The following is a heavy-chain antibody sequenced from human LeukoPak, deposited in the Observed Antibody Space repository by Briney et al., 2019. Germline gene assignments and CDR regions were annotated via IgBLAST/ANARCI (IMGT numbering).Heavy chain of an antibody. J-gene: IGHJ4*02. Sequence: ASVKVSCKASGYTFTSYGISWVRQAPGQGLEWMGIINPSGGSTSYAQKFQGRVTMTRDTSTSTVYMELSSLRSEDTAVYYCARDSNAPGGGFDYWGQGTLVTVSS. CDR3: ARDSNAPGGGFDY. CDR1: GYTFTSYG. D-gene: IGHD2-15*01. V-gene: IGHV1-46*01. CDR2: INPSGGST.